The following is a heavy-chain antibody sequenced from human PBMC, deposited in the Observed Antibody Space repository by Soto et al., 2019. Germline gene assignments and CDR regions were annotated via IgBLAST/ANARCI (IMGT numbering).Heavy chain of an antibody. D-gene: IGHD5-18*01. Sequence: PGGSLRLSCAASGFTFSDYYMSWIRQAPGKGLEWVSYISSSTGYTQYADSVKGRFSISRDNAKNSLFLQVDSLRAEDTAVYYCARVGDSYGYDYWGQGTLVTVSS. CDR2: ISSSTGYT. J-gene: IGHJ4*02. CDR3: ARVGDSYGYDY. V-gene: IGHV3-11*06. CDR1: GFTFSDYY.